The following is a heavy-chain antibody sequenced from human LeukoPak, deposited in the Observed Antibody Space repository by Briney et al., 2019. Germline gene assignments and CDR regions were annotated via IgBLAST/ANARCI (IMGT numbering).Heavy chain of an antibody. CDR2: ISAYNGNT. V-gene: IGHV1-18*01. J-gene: IGHJ4*02. CDR3: ARGIKSRSWFFDY. CDR1: GYTFTSYG. Sequence: GASVKVSCKASGYTFTSYGISWVRQAPGQGLEWMGWISAYNGNTNYAQKLQGRVTMTRDTSISTAYTELSRQRSDDTAVYYCARGIKSRSWFFDYWGQGTLVTVSS. D-gene: IGHD6-13*01.